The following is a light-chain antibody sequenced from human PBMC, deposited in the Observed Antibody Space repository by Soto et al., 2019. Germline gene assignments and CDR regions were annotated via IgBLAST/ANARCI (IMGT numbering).Light chain of an antibody. CDR2: AAS. CDR3: QQSYSTPT. Sequence: DIQLTQSPFSLSASVGDRVSITCRASESISSYLNWYQQKPGKAPKLLIHAASSLQSGVASRFRGSGSGTEFTLTISGLHPEDFATYFCQQSYSTPTFGPGTKVDVK. V-gene: IGKV1-39*01. J-gene: IGKJ3*01. CDR1: ESISSY.